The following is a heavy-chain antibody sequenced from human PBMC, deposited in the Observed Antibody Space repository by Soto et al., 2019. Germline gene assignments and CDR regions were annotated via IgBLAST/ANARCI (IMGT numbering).Heavy chain of an antibody. J-gene: IGHJ4*02. D-gene: IGHD5-18*01. CDR1: GGSISSDGYY. CDR2: IYYSGST. Sequence: SETLSLTCTVSGGSISSDGYYWTWIRQHPGKGLEWIGYIYYSGSTHYNPSLQNRVTISIDTSKNQVSLKVNSVTAADTAVYYCARDHPHSYGVYYFDYWGQGTPVTVSS. CDR3: ARDHPHSYGVYYFDY. V-gene: IGHV4-61*08.